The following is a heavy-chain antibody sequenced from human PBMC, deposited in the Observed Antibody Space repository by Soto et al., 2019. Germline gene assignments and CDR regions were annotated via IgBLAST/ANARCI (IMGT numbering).Heavy chain of an antibody. CDR1: GVSITSNNW. CDR2: IHHSGNT. V-gene: IGHV4-4*02. D-gene: IGHD4-17*01. J-gene: IGHJ3*02. CDR3: ARDPQYDYGLDAFDI. Sequence: QVQLQESGPGLVKPSGTLTLTCAVSGVSITSNNWWSWVRQPPGKGLEWIGEIHHSGNTNYNPSLTRRVTISVDKSKNQFSLKLRSVTAADTDVYYCARDPQYDYGLDAFDIWGQGTMVTVSS.